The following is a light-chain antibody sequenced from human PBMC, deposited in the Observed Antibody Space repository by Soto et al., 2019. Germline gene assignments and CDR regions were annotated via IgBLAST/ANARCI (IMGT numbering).Light chain of an antibody. V-gene: IGLV1-44*01. CDR3: AAWDDSLNGWV. Sequence: QSVLTQPPSASGTPGQRVPISCSGSSSNIGTNTVNWYQQLPGTAPKLLIYSNDQRPSGVPDRFSGSKSGTSASLAISWLQSEDEADYYCAAWDDSLNGWVFGGGTKLTVL. J-gene: IGLJ3*02. CDR2: SND. CDR1: SSNIGTNT.